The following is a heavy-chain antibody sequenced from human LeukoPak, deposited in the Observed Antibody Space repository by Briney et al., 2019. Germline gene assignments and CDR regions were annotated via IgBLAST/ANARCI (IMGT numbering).Heavy chain of an antibody. Sequence: SVKVSCKASGGTFSSYAISWMRQAPGQGLEWMGGIIPIFGTANYAQKFQGRVTITTDESASTAYMELSSLRSEDTAVYYCARGRRRSSPLYYYYYYYMDVWGKGTTVTVSS. CDR3: ARGRRRSSPLYYYYYYYMDV. D-gene: IGHD1-26*01. CDR2: IIPIFGTA. J-gene: IGHJ6*03. V-gene: IGHV1-69*05. CDR1: GGTFSSYA.